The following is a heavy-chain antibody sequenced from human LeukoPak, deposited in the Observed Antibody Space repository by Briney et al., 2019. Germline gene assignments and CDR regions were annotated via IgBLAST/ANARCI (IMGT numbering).Heavy chain of an antibody. CDR1: GFTFSSCS. CDR2: ISSSSSYI. J-gene: IGHJ3*02. Sequence: GGSLRLSCAASGFTFSSCSMNWVRQAPGKGLEWVSSISSSSSYIYYADSVKGRFTISRDNSKNTLYLQMNSLRAEDTAVYYCAELPQHIVVVTAILGAFDIWGQGTMVTVSS. D-gene: IGHD2-21*02. CDR3: AELPQHIVVVTAILGAFDI. V-gene: IGHV3-21*04.